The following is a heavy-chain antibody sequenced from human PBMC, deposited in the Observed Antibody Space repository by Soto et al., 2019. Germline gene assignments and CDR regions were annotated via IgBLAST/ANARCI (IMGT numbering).Heavy chain of an antibody. CDR1: GFTFRSYS. D-gene: IGHD1-1*01. Sequence: GGSLRLSCAASGFTFRSYSMNWVRQAPGKGLEWVSSISSSSSYIYYADSVKGRFTISRDNAKNSLYLQMNSLRAEDTAVYYCARDSNWNYDYWGQGTLVTVSS. CDR2: ISSSSSYI. J-gene: IGHJ4*02. V-gene: IGHV3-21*01. CDR3: ARDSNWNYDY.